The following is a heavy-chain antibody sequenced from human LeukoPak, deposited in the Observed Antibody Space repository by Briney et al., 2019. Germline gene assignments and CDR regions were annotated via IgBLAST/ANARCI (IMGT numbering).Heavy chain of an antibody. V-gene: IGHV3-64D*06. CDR2: IRSNGGST. D-gene: IGHD3-10*01. CDR3: VSPSYGSGSYELDY. CDR1: GFTFSNYA. Sequence: GGSLRLSCAASGFTFSNYAMHWVRQAPGKGLEYVSSIRSNGGSTYYADSVKGRFTISRDNSKNTLYLQMSSLRAEDTAVYYCVSPSYGSGSYELDYWRQGTLVSVSS. J-gene: IGHJ4*02.